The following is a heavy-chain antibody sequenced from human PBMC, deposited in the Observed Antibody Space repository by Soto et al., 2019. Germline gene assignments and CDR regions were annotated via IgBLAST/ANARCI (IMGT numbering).Heavy chain of an antibody. J-gene: IGHJ6*02. Sequence: GGSLRLSCAASGFTFSSCAMGWVRQAPGKGLEWVSDIIDGGASTYYADSVKGRFTISRDNSKSTLYLQMNSLRAEDTALYYCAKGRSYYYYYGVDVWGQGTTVTVSS. CDR3: AKGRSYYYYYGVDV. CDR1: GFTFSSCA. CDR2: IIDGGAST. V-gene: IGHV3-23*01.